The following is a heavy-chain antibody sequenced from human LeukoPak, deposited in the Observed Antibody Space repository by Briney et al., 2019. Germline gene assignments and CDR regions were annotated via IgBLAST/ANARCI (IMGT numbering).Heavy chain of an antibody. CDR2: IYYTGST. CDR1: GGSIRSYY. CDR3: AGDVMSTALDAFDV. J-gene: IGHJ3*01. Sequence: SETLSLTCTVSGGSIRSYYWSWIRQPPGKGLEWIGCIYYTGSTNYNDSLKSRVTISVDTSKNQFSLQLSSVTAADTAVYYCAGDVMSTALDAFDVWGQGTMVTVSS. V-gene: IGHV4-59*01. D-gene: IGHD1-1*01.